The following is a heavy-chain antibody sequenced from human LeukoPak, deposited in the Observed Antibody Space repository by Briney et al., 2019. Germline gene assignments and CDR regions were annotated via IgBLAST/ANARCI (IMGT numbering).Heavy chain of an antibody. CDR1: GFTFSNAW. D-gene: IGHD6-13*01. CDR3: ASSSWLTTDY. CDR2: ISYDGSNK. V-gene: IGHV3-30-3*01. J-gene: IGHJ4*02. Sequence: GGSLRLSCAASGFTFSNAWMSWVRQAPGKGLEWVAVISYDGSNKYYADSVKGRFTISRDNSKNTLYLQMNSLRAEDTAVYYCASSSWLTTDYWGQGALVTVSS.